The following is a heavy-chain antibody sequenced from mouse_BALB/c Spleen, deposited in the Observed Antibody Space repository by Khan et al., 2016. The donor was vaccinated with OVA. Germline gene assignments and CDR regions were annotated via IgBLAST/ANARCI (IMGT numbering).Heavy chain of an antibody. V-gene: IGHV1-76*01. J-gene: IGHJ2*01. CDR3: AREEALYYFDY. CDR2: IYPGNDNT. D-gene: IGHD1-1*01. CDR1: GYIFTSYW. Sequence: QVQLKQSGAELVRPGASVKLSCKTSGYIFTSYWIHWVKQRSGQGLEWIARIYPGNDNTYFNEKLKDKATLTADKSSSTAYLHLSSLKSEDSAVYFCAREEALYYFDYWGQGTTLTVSS.